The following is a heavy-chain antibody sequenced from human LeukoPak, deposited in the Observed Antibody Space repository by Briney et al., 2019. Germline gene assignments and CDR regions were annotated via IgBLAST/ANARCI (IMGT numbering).Heavy chain of an antibody. D-gene: IGHD1-26*01. Sequence: SETLSLTCAVSGYSISSGYYWGWIRQPPGKGLEWIGSIYYSGNTYYNPSLKSRVTISVDTSKNQFSLKLSSVTAADTAVYYCARHLVGATTGWFDPWGQRTLVTVSS. V-gene: IGHV4-38-2*01. CDR1: GYSISSGYY. J-gene: IGHJ5*02. CDR2: IYYSGNT. CDR3: ARHLVGATTGWFDP.